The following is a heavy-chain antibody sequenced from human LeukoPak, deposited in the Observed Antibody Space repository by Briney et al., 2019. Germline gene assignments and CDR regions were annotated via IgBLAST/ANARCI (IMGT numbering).Heavy chain of an antibody. J-gene: IGHJ4*02. Sequence: SETLSLTCAVYGGSFSGYYWSWIRQPPGKGLEWIGEINHSGSTNHNPSLKSRVTISVDTSKNQFSLKLSSVTAADTAVYYCARAAVAGPYYFDYWGQGTLVTVSS. V-gene: IGHV4-34*01. D-gene: IGHD6-19*01. CDR2: INHSGST. CDR1: GGSFSGYY. CDR3: ARAAVAGPYYFDY.